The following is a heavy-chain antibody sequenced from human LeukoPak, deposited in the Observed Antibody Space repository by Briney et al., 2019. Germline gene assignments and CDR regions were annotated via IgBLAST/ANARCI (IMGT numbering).Heavy chain of an antibody. CDR1: GGSISSSSYY. D-gene: IGHD3-10*01. CDR2: IYYSGST. J-gene: IGHJ4*02. CDR3: ARHFYGSGSHADY. V-gene: IGHV4-39*01. Sequence: KASETLSLTCTVSGGSISSSSYYWGWIRQPPGKGLEWIGSIYYSGSTYYNPSLKSRVTISVDTSKNQFSLKLSSVTAADTAVYYCARHFYGSGSHADYWGQGTLVTVSS.